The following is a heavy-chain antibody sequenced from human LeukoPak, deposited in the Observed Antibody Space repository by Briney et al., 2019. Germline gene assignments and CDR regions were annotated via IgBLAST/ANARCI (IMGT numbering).Heavy chain of an antibody. CDR3: AKDPYSYNSYYFDY. CDR1: GXTFSSYA. D-gene: IGHD5-24*01. J-gene: IGHJ4*02. Sequence: AGGSLRLSCAASGXTFSSYAMSWVRQAPGKGLEWVLAISSSGGSTYYAASVKGRFTISRDNSRNTLYLQMNSLTVEDTAVYYCAKDPYSYNSYYFDYWGQGTLGTVSS. V-gene: IGHV3-23*01. CDR2: ISSSGGST.